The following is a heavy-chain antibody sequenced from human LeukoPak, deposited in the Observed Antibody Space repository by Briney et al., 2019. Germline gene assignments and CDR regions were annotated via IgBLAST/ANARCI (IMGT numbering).Heavy chain of an antibody. V-gene: IGHV1-69*06. D-gene: IGHD3-22*01. CDR2: IIPIFGTA. CDR1: GYTFTGYY. J-gene: IGHJ6*03. CDR3: ARDRVTMIVRGYYYYYMDV. Sequence: ASVKVSCKASGYTFTGYYMHWVRQAPGQGLEWMGGIIPIFGTANYAQKFQGRVTITADKSTSTAYMELSSLRSEDTAVYYCARDRVTMIVRGYYYYYMDVWGKGTTVTVSS.